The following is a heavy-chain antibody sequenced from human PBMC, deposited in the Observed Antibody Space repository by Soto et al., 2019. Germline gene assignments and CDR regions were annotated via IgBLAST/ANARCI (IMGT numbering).Heavy chain of an antibody. CDR1: GFTFDDYG. CDR2: INWNGGST. CDR3: ARPFNRYSSGWYDAFDI. J-gene: IGHJ3*02. V-gene: IGHV3-20*01. D-gene: IGHD6-19*01. Sequence: PGGSLRLSCAASGFTFDDYGMSWVRQAPGKGLEWVSGINWNGGSTGYADSVKGRFTISRDNAKNSLYLQMNSLRAEDTALYHCARPFNRYSSGWYDAFDIWGQGTMVTVSS.